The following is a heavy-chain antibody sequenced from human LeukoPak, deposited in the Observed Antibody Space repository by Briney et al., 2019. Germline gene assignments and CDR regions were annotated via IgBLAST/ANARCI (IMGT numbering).Heavy chain of an antibody. D-gene: IGHD5-18*01. J-gene: IGHJ4*02. Sequence: GGSLRLSCAASGFTFSSNYMSWVRQAPGKGLEWVSVIYSDGSTYYADSVKGRFTISRDNSKNTLYLQMNSLRAEDTAVYYCARIQLWFGTYYFDYWGQGTLVTVSS. CDR2: IYSDGST. CDR3: ARIQLWFGTYYFDY. V-gene: IGHV3-53*01. CDR1: GFTFSSNY.